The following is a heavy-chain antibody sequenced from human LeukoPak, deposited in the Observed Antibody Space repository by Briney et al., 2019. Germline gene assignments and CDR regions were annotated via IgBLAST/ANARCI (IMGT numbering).Heavy chain of an antibody. V-gene: IGHV3-49*03. Sequence: GGSLRLSCTASGFTFGDYTMCWFRQAPGKGLEWVGFIRSKANGGTTEYAASVKGRCTISRDDSKSIAYLQMNSLKTEDTAVYYCTREYYYGSGSYGYWGQGTLVTVSS. J-gene: IGHJ4*02. D-gene: IGHD3-10*01. CDR1: GFTFGDYT. CDR2: IRSKANGGTT. CDR3: TREYYYGSGSYGY.